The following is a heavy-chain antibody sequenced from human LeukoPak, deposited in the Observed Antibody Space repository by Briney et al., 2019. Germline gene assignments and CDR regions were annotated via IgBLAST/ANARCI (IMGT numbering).Heavy chain of an antibody. V-gene: IGHV1-69*05. J-gene: IGHJ3*02. Sequence: ASVKVSCKASGGTFSSYAISWVRQAPGQGLEWMGGIIPIFGTANYAQKFQGRVTITTDESTSTAYMELSSLRSEDTAVYYCASPREYCSSTSCYHPNAFDIWGQGTMVTVSS. D-gene: IGHD2-2*01. CDR1: GGTFSSYA. CDR3: ASPREYCSSTSCYHPNAFDI. CDR2: IIPIFGTA.